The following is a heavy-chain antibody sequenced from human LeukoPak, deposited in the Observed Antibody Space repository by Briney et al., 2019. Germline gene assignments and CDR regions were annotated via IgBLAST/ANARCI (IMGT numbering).Heavy chain of an antibody. J-gene: IGHJ4*02. CDR1: GGSISSSSYY. CDR2: IYYSEST. V-gene: IGHV4-39*01. Sequence: PSETLSLTCTFSGGSISSSSYYWGWIRQSPGKGLEWIGTIYYSESTYYNPSLKSRVTISEDTSKNQFSLKVTSVTAADTAVYYCASARDYDSSGYYGWGQGTLVTVS. D-gene: IGHD3-22*01. CDR3: ASARDYDSSGYYG.